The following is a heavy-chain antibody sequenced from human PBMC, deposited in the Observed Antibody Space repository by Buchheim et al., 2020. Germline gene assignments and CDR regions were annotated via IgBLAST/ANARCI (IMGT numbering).Heavy chain of an antibody. D-gene: IGHD6-19*01. CDR3: ARGVHIPTRAVAGPNYFDY. J-gene: IGHJ4*02. CDR2: IYYSGST. Sequence: QVQLQESGPGLVKPSETLSLTCTVSGGSISSYYWSWIRQPPGKGLEWIGYIYYSGSTNYNPSLKSRVTISVDTSKNQFSLKLGSVDAADTDVYDCARGVHIPTRAVAGPNYFDYWGRGTL. CDR1: GGSISSYY. V-gene: IGHV4-59*01.